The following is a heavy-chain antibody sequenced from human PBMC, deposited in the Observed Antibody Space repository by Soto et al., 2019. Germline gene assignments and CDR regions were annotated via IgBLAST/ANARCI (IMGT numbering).Heavy chain of an antibody. Sequence: PGGSLRLSCAASGFIFRSYAMSWVRQAPGKGLEWVSGINNSGGSTYYADSVKGRFTISRDNSKNTMYLQVNSLRAEDTALYYCAKDVATYYSGSGSFFDYWGQGTLVTVSS. D-gene: IGHD3-10*01. J-gene: IGHJ4*02. CDR2: INNSGGST. CDR1: GFIFRSYA. CDR3: AKDVATYYSGSGSFFDY. V-gene: IGHV3-23*01.